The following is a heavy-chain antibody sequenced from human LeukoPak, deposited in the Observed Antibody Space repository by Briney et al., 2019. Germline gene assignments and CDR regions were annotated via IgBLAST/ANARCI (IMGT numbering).Heavy chain of an antibody. J-gene: IGHJ4*02. CDR1: GFTFSSYA. Sequence: GGSLRLSCAASGFTFSSYAMSWVRQAPGKGLEWVSYISSSGSTIHYADSVKGRFTISRDNAKNSLYLQMNSLRAEDTAVYYCARDYGGSSPFDYWGQGTLVTVSS. CDR3: ARDYGGSSPFDY. V-gene: IGHV3-48*03. D-gene: IGHD4-23*01. CDR2: ISSSGSTI.